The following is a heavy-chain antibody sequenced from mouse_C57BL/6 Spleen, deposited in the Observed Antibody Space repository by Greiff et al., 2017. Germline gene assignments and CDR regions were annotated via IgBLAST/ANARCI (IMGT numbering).Heavy chain of an antibody. D-gene: IGHD1-1*01. CDR1: GYAFSSSW. CDR3: ASEDRLRGLGDFDY. Sequence: QVQLQQSGPELVKPGASVKISCKASGYAFSSSWMNWVKQRPGKGLEWIGRIYPGDGDTNYNGKFKGKATLTADKSSSTAYMQLSSLTSEDSAVYFCASEDRLRGLGDFDYWGQGTTLTVSS. V-gene: IGHV1-82*01. J-gene: IGHJ2*01. CDR2: IYPGDGDT.